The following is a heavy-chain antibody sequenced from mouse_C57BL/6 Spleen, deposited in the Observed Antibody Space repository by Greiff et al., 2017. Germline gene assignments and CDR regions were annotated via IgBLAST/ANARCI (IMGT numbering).Heavy chain of an antibody. D-gene: IGHD3-1*01. J-gene: IGHJ2*01. V-gene: IGHV1-80*01. CDR3: ARFGGPNYFDY. CDR1: GYAFSSYW. CDR2: IYPGDGDT. Sequence: QVQLQQSGAELVKPGASVQISCKASGYAFSSYWMNWVKRRPGKGLEWIGQIYPGDGDTNSNGKFKGKATLTADKSSSTAYMQLSSLTSEDSAVYFCARFGGPNYFDYWRQGTTLTVSS.